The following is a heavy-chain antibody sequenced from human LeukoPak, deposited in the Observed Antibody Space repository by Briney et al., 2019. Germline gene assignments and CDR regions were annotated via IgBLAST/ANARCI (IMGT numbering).Heavy chain of an antibody. CDR2: ISGSGGST. J-gene: IGHJ4*02. CDR3: AKEGNYRRSWYSDY. D-gene: IGHD6-13*01. Sequence: GGSLRLSCAACAFTFSSYAMSWVRQAPGKGLEWVSAISGSGGSTYYADSVKGRFTISRDNSKNTLYLQMNSLRAEDTAVYYCAKEGNYRRSWYSDYWGQGTLVTVSS. V-gene: IGHV3-23*01. CDR1: AFTFSSYA.